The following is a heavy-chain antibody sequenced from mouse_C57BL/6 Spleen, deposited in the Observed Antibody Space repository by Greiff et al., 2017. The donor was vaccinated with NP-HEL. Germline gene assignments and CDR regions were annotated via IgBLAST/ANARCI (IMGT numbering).Heavy chain of an antibody. V-gene: IGHV5-12*01. Sequence: EVKLMESGGGLVQPGGSLKLSCAASGFTFSDYYMYWVRQTPEKRLEWVAYISNGGGNTYYPDTVKGRFTISRDTAKNTLYLQKSRLKYEGTAMYYCAGTMVTSWFDYWGQGTPVTVSA. CDR2: ISNGGGNT. D-gene: IGHD2-2*01. J-gene: IGHJ3*01. CDR1: GFTFSDYY. CDR3: AGTMVTSWFDY.